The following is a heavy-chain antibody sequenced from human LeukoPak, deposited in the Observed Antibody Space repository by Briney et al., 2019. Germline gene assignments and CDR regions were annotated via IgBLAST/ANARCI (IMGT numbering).Heavy chain of an antibody. J-gene: IGHJ5*02. CDR2: IYHSGST. V-gene: IGHV4-4*02. D-gene: IGHD6-13*01. Sequence: PSETLSLTCAVSGGSISSSNWWSWVRQPPGKGLEWIGEIYHSGSTNYNPSLKSRVTISVDKSKNQFSLKLSSVTAADTAVYYCARDGIAAAGIFDPWGQGTLVTASS. CDR1: GGSISSSNW. CDR3: ARDGIAAAGIFDP.